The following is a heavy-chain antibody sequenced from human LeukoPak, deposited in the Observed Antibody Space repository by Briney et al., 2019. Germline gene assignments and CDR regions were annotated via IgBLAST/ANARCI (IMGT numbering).Heavy chain of an antibody. CDR2: INPNGGGT. CDR1: GYTFTGYY. Sequence: ASVKVSCEASGYTFTGYYMHCVRPAPGQGLECMGRINPNGGGTNYTQKFQGRVTMTRDTSISTAYMELSRLRSDDTAVYYCARGNWFDPWGQGTLVTVSS. CDR3: ARGNWFDP. V-gene: IGHV1-2*06. J-gene: IGHJ5*02.